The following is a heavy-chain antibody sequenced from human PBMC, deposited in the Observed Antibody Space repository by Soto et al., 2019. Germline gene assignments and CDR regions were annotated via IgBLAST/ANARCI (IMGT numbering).Heavy chain of an antibody. J-gene: IGHJ5*02. V-gene: IGHV1-3*01. D-gene: IGHD1-26*01. CDR1: GYTFTSYA. CDR2: INAGNGNT. Sequence: ASVKVSCKASGYTFTSYAMHWVRQAPGQRLEWMGWINAGNGNTKYSQKFQGRVTITRDTSASTAYMELSSLRSEDTAVYYCARVPDIVGATTGWFDPWGQGTLVTVSS. CDR3: ARVPDIVGATTGWFDP.